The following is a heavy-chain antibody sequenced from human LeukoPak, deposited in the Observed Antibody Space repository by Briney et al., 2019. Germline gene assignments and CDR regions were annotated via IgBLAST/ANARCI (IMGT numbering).Heavy chain of an antibody. CDR2: ISSSGSTI. J-gene: IGHJ4*02. CDR3: ARDRVRRFLVPAAIKYFDY. CDR1: GFTFSDYY. D-gene: IGHD2-2*01. V-gene: IGHV3-11*01. Sequence: PGGSLRLSCAASGFTFSDYYMSWIRQAPGKGLEWVSYISSSGSTIYYADSVKGRFTISRDNAKNSLYLQMNSLRAEDTAVYYCARDRVRRFLVPAAIKYFDYWGQGTLVTVSS.